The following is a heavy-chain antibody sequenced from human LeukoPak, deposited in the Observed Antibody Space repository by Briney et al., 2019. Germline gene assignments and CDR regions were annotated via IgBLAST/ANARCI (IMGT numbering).Heavy chain of an antibody. CDR3: ARDRELYGSGSYIPPYGMDV. CDR1: GGSISSGGYY. CDR2: IYHSGST. D-gene: IGHD3-10*01. Sequence: SQTLSLTCTVSGGSISSGGYYWSWIRQPPGKGLEWIGYIYHSGSTYYNPSLKSRVTISVDTSKNQFSLKLSSVTAADTAVYYCARDRELYGSGSYIPPYGMDVWGQGTTVTVSS. V-gene: IGHV4-30-2*01. J-gene: IGHJ6*02.